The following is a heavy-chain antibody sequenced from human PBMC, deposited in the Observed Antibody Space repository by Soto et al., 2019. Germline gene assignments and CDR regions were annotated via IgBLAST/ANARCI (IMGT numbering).Heavy chain of an antibody. CDR3: ARFSDPCSGGSCYSRVVYYGMDV. Sequence: ASVNVSCKASGYTFTGYYMHWVRQAPGQGLEWMGWINPNSGGTNYAQKFQGRVTMTRDTSISTAYMELSRLRSDDTAVYYCARFSDPCSGGSCYSRVVYYGMDVWGQGTTVTVSS. D-gene: IGHD2-15*01. J-gene: IGHJ6*02. CDR2: INPNSGGT. V-gene: IGHV1-2*02. CDR1: GYTFTGYY.